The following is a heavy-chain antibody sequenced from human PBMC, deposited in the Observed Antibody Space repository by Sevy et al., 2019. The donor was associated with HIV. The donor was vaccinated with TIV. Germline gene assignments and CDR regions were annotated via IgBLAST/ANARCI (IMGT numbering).Heavy chain of an antibody. Sequence: GGSLRLSCAASGFTFSSYGMHWVRQAPGKGLEWVAVISYDGSNKYDADSVKGRFTISRDNSKNTLYLQMNSLRAEDTAVYYCAKDLRDYVWGGFDYWGQGTLVTVSS. CDR2: ISYDGSNK. CDR1: GFTFSSYG. J-gene: IGHJ4*02. CDR3: AKDLRDYVWGGFDY. D-gene: IGHD3-16*01. V-gene: IGHV3-30*18.